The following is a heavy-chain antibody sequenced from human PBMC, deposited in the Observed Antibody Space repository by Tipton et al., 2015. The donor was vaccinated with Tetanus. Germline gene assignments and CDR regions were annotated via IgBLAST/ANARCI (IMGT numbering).Heavy chain of an antibody. CDR2: IYSDGNT. J-gene: IGHJ6*02. V-gene: IGHV3-53*01. CDR1: GFTVSSNY. CDR3: ARDSDDSSGYYYYYYGMDV. D-gene: IGHD3-22*01. Sequence: SLRLSCAASGFTVSSNYMSWVRQAPGKGLEWVSVIYSDGNTYYADSVKGRFTISRDNSKNTLYLQMNNLRAEDTAVYYCARDSDDSSGYYYYYYGMDVWGQGTTVTVSS.